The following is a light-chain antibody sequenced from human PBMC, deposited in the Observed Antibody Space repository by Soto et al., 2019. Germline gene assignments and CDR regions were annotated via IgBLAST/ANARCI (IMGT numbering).Light chain of an antibody. V-gene: IGLV2-14*01. J-gene: IGLJ3*02. Sequence: QSVLTQPASVSGSPGQSIAISCTGTSSDVGDRDYVSWYQQHPGKAPKLMIYEVNNRPSGVSDRFSGSKSGNTASLTISGLQAEDEADYYCSAYTNIGTWVFGGGTKVTVL. CDR3: SAYTNIGTWV. CDR1: SSDVGDRDY. CDR2: EVN.